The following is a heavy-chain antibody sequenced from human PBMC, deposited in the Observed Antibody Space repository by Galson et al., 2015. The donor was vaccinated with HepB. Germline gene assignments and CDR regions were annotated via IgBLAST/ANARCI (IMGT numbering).Heavy chain of an antibody. CDR3: ARVMDTSPATLDY. J-gene: IGHJ4*02. CDR1: GYTFSTYD. CDR2: ISGYNGNT. V-gene: IGHV1-18*01. D-gene: IGHD5-18*01. Sequence: SVKVSCKASGYTFSTYDISWVRQAPGQGLEWMGWISGYNGNTNYAQKFQGRVTMTTDTSTSTAYMELRSLRSDDTAVYYCARVMDTSPATLDYWGQGTLVTVSS.